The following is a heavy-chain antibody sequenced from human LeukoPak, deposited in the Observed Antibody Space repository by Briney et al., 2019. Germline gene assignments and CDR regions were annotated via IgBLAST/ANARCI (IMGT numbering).Heavy chain of an antibody. V-gene: IGHV3-23*01. J-gene: IGHJ4*02. D-gene: IGHD6-13*01. Sequence: GGSLRLSCAASGFTFSSYAMSWVRQAPGKGLEWVSAISGGGGSTFYVDSVKGRFTISRDNSKNTLYLQMNSLRAEDTAVYYCAKRGISSSWYYFDYWGQGTLVTVSS. CDR1: GFTFSSYA. CDR2: ISGGGGST. CDR3: AKRGISSSWYYFDY.